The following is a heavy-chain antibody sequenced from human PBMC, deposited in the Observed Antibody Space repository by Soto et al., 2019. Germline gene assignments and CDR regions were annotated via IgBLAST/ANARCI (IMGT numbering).Heavy chain of an antibody. J-gene: IGHJ4*02. Sequence: VGSLRLSCSASGFTFSSYAMHWVRQAPGKGLEYVSGIRGNGDPPFYADSVKGRFTISRDNSKNTLYLQMSSLGADDTAVYYCVKSRGGNNFDFFDWGQGALVTVSS. V-gene: IGHV3-64D*06. CDR2: IRGNGDPP. CDR3: VKSRGGNNFDFFD. CDR1: GFTFSSYA. D-gene: IGHD5-12*01.